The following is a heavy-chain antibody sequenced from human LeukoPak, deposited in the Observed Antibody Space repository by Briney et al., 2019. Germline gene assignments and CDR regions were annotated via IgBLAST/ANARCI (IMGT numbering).Heavy chain of an antibody. CDR3: ASPLATINGFDY. CDR1: GYTLTELP. D-gene: IGHD5-24*01. J-gene: IGHJ4*02. CDR2: FDPEDGET. Sequence: ASVKVSCKVSGYTLTELPMHWVRQAPGKGLEWMRGFDPEDGETIYAQKFQGRVTMTEDTSTDTAYMELSSLRSEDTAVYYCASPLATINGFDYWGQGTLVTVSS. V-gene: IGHV1-24*01.